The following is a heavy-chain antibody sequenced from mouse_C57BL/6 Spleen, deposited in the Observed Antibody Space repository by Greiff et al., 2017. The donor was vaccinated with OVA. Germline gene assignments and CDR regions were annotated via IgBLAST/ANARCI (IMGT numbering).Heavy chain of an antibody. V-gene: IGHV5-9-1*02. CDR1: GFTFSSYA. CDR2: ISSGGDYI. D-gene: IGHD3-3*01. J-gene: IGHJ3*01. CDR3: TRVGGEKGWFAY. Sequence: EVQRVESGEGLVKPGGSLKLSCAASGFTFSSYAMSWVRQTPEKRLEWVAYISSGGDYIYYADTVKGRFTISRDNARNTLYLQMSSLKSEDTAMYYCTRVGGEKGWFAYWGQGTLVTVSA.